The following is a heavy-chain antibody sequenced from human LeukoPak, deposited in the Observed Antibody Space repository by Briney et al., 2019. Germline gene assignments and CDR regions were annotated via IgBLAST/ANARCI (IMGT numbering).Heavy chain of an antibody. V-gene: IGHV4-4*07. D-gene: IGHD3-3*01. Sequence: SETLSLTCTVSGCSISSYYWSWIRQPAGKGLEWIGRIYTSGSTNYNPSLKSRVTMSVDTSKNQFSLKLSSVTAADTAVYYCARDLEEEGYYDFWSGYYARSLNWFDPWGQGTLVTVSS. J-gene: IGHJ5*02. CDR2: IYTSGST. CDR3: ARDLEEEGYYDFWSGYYARSLNWFDP. CDR1: GCSISSYY.